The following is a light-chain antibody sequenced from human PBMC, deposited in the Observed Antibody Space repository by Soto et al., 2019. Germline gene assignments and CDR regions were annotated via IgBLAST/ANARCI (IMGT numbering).Light chain of an antibody. CDR2: EVS. J-gene: IGLJ1*01. V-gene: IGLV2-8*01. Sequence: QSVLTQPPSASGSPGQSVTISCTGTGSDVGDYNYVSWYQQHPGKAPKLMVYEVSKRPSGVPDSFSGSKSGNTASLTVSGLQAEDEANYYCSSYTGSSYVLGTGTKVT. CDR1: GSDVGDYNY. CDR3: SSYTGSSYV.